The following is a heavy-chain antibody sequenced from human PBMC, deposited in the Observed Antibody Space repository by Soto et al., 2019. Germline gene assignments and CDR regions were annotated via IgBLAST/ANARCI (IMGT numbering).Heavy chain of an antibody. V-gene: IGHV3-23*01. CDR3: AIPYYDYVWGSYRYRSSSDFDY. CDR2: ISGSGGST. J-gene: IGHJ4*02. Sequence: PGGSLRLSCAASGFTFSSYAMSCVRQAPGKGLEWVSAISGSGGSTYYADSVKGRFTISRDNSKNTLYLQMNSLRAEDTAVYYCAIPYYDYVWGSYRYRSSSDFDYWGQGTLVTVSS. CDR1: GFTFSSYA. D-gene: IGHD3-16*02.